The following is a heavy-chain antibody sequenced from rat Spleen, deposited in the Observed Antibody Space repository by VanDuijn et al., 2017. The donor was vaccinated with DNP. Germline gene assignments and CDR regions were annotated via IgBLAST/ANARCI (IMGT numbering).Heavy chain of an antibody. D-gene: IGHD1-7*01. J-gene: IGHJ3*01. Sequence: EVQLVESGGGLVQPGRSLKLSCAASGFTFSDYNMAWVRQAPKKGLEWVATISYDGSSTYYRDSVTGRFTISRDNAKCTLDLQRDSLRSEATASHYCARAPHTTAIGWFAYWGQGTLVTFSS. CDR2: ISYDGSST. CDR1: GFTFSDYN. V-gene: IGHV5-7*01. CDR3: ARAPHTTAIGWFAY.